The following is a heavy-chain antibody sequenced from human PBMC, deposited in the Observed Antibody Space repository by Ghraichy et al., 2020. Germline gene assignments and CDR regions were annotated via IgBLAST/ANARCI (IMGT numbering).Heavy chain of an antibody. Sequence: GGSLRLSCAASGFTFSSYGMHWVRQAPGKGLEWVAVISYDGSNKYYADSVKGRFTISRDNSKNTLYLQMNSLRAEDTAVYYCAKDSLWFGELLSPNWFDPWGQGTLVTVSS. V-gene: IGHV3-30*18. CDR1: GFTFSSYG. CDR2: ISYDGSNK. D-gene: IGHD3-10*01. J-gene: IGHJ5*02. CDR3: AKDSLWFGELLSPNWFDP.